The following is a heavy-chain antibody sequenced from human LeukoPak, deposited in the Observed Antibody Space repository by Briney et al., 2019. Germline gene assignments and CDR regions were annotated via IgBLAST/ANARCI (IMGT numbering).Heavy chain of an antibody. CDR3: ARGLGTTVTTPRFDY. CDR1: GGSFSGYY. D-gene: IGHD4-17*01. V-gene: IGHV4-34*01. J-gene: IGHJ4*02. Sequence: SETLSLTCAVYGGSFSGYYWSLIRQPPGKGLEWIGEINHSGSTNYNPSLKSRVTISVDTSKNQFSLKLSSVTAADTAVYYCARGLGTTVTTPRFDYWGQGTLVTVSS. CDR2: INHSGST.